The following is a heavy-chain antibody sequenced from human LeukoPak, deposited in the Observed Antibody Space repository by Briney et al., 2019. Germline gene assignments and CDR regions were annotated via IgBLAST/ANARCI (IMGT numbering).Heavy chain of an antibody. D-gene: IGHD6-19*01. CDR3: ARVRSSGWSYFDY. J-gene: IGHJ4*02. CDR1: GFTFSSYW. CDR2: INSDGSST. V-gene: IGHV3-74*01. Sequence: TGGSLRLSCAASGFTFSSYWMHWVRQAPGKGLVWVSRINSDGSSTSYADSVKGRFTTSRDNAKNTLYLQMNSLRPEDTAVYYCARVRSSGWSYFDYWGQGTLVTVSS.